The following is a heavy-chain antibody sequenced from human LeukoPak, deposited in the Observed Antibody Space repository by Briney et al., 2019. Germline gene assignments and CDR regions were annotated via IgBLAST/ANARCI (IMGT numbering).Heavy chain of an antibody. D-gene: IGHD3-22*01. V-gene: IGHV4-4*07. CDR2: IYTSGST. J-gene: IGHJ4*02. CDR3: ARESKSYDGSGFYHDY. CDR1: GGSIRNYF. Sequence: PSETLSLTCSVSGGSIRNYFWSWIRQPAGKGLEWIGRIYTSGSTDYNPSLRSRVTMSVGTSRNQFSLKLTSMTAADTAVYYCARESKSYDGSGFYHDYWGQGTLVAVSS.